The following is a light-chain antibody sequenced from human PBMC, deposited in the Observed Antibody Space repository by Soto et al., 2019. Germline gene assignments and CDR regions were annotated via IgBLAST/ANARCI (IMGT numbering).Light chain of an antibody. CDR3: SSYTSSSTPLDV. J-gene: IGLJ1*01. V-gene: IGLV2-14*01. CDR2: DVS. CDR1: SSDAGGYNY. Sequence: QSALTQPASVSGSPGQSITISCTGTSSDAGGYNYVSWYQQHPGKAPKLMIYDVSNRPSGVSNRFSGSKSGNTASLTISGLQAEDEADYYCSSYTSSSTPLDVFGTGTKVTVL.